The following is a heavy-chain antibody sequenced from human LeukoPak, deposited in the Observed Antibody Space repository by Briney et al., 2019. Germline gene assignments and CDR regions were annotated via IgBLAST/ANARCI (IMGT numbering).Heavy chain of an antibody. Sequence: SETLSLTCTVSGGSISSGGYYWSWIRQPPGKGLEWIGYIYHSGSTYYNPSLKSRVTISVDTSNNQYSLKLSSVTAADTAVYYCAAFRDGYNWHLDYWGQGTLVTVSS. V-gene: IGHV4-30-2*02. CDR2: IYHSGST. J-gene: IGHJ4*02. D-gene: IGHD5-24*01. CDR1: GGSISSGGYY. CDR3: AAFRDGYNWHLDY.